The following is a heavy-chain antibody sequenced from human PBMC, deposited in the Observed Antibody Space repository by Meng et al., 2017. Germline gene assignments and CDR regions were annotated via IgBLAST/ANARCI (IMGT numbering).Heavy chain of an antibody. CDR3: TRDGYSDCSRTSCFDS. J-gene: IGHJ4*02. CDR2: IDTKTGNP. D-gene: IGHD2-2*01. CDR1: GYTLTSYA. V-gene: IGHV7-4-1*02. Sequence: HVPLVQSGSDLRKPGASVKVSCKASGYTLTSYAINWLRQAPGQGLQWMGWIDTKTGNPTYVPGFTGRLVFSLDTSVSTAYLQISGLKADDTAVYYCTRDGYSDCSRTSCFDSWGQGTLVTVSS.